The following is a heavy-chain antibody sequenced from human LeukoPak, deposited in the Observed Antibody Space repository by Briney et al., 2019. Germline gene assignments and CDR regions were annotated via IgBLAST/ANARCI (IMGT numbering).Heavy chain of an antibody. J-gene: IGHJ4*02. CDR1: AGSLSSSSYY. D-gene: IGHD3-9*01. V-gene: IGHV4-39*01. CDR3: TRGSYDVLTGYSTLGEY. Sequence: PSETLSLTCTVSAGSLSSSSYYWGWIRQPPGKGLEWIGNIYYSGSTYYNPSLKSRLTISLDTSQRQFSLRLSSVTAADTALYYCTRGSYDVLTGYSTLGEYWGQGTLVTVSS. CDR2: IYYSGST.